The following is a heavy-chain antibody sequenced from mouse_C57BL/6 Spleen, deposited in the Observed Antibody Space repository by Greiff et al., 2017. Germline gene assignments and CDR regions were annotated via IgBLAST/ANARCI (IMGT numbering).Heavy chain of an antibody. D-gene: IGHD2-3*01. Sequence: ESGPGLVKPSQSLSLTCSVTGYSITSGYYWNWIRQFPGNKLEWMGYISYDGSNNYNPSLKNRISITRDTSKNQFFLKLNSVTTEDTATYYCARGGWLLDAMDYWGQGTSVTVSS. CDR3: ARGGWLLDAMDY. CDR1: GYSITSGYY. J-gene: IGHJ4*01. V-gene: IGHV3-6*01. CDR2: ISYDGSN.